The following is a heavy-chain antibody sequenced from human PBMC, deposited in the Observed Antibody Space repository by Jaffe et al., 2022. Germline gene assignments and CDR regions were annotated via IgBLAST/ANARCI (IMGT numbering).Heavy chain of an antibody. Sequence: EVQLVESGGGLVQPGGSLRLSCAASGFTFSSYEMNWVRQAPGKGLEWVSYISSSGSTIYYADSVKGRFTISRDNAKNSLYLQMNSLRAEDTAVYYCAREVDSSGYYRLGAFDIWGQGTMVTVSS. CDR3: AREVDSSGYYRLGAFDI. CDR1: GFTFSSYE. D-gene: IGHD3-22*01. J-gene: IGHJ3*02. CDR2: ISSSGSTI. V-gene: IGHV3-48*03.